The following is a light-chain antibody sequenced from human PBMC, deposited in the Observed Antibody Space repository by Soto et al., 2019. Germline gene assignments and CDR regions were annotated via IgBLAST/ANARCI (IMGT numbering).Light chain of an antibody. V-gene: IGLV3-1*01. Sequence: SYELTQPPSVSVSPGQTASITCSGDKLGDKYACWYQQKPGQSPVLVIYQNRKRPSGIPERFTGSNSGNTATLTISGTQAMDEADYYCQASDSSTAVFGGGTKLTVL. CDR3: QASDSSTAV. CDR2: QNR. J-gene: IGLJ3*02. CDR1: KLGDKY.